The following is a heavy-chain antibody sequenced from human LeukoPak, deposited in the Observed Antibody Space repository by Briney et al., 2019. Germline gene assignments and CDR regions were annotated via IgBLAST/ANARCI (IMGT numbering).Heavy chain of an antibody. J-gene: IGHJ4*02. CDR1: GCVISSYY. D-gene: IGHD3-9*01. V-gene: IGHV4-59*01. Sequence: SETLSLTCTVCGCVISSYYWSWIRQPPGRGLEGIGNIYYSGSTNYNPSLKSRVSISVDTSKNQFSLKLSSVTAADMAVYYCARGLRRYYDILTGSPYYFDYWGQGTLVTVSS. CDR2: IYYSGST. CDR3: ARGLRRYYDILTGSPYYFDY.